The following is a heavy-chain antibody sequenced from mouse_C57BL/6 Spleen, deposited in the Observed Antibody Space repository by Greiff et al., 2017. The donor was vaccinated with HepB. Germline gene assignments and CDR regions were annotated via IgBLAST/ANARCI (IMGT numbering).Heavy chain of an antibody. V-gene: IGHV1-64*01. D-gene: IGHD4-1*01. J-gene: IGHJ1*03. CDR1: GYTFTSYW. CDR3: ASPDWDGVLWYMDV. CDR2: IHPNSGST. Sequence: QVQLQQPGAELVKPGASVKLSCKASGYTFTSYWMHWVKQRPGQGLEWIGMIHPNSGSTNYNEKFKSKATLTVDKSSSTAYMQLSSLTSEDSAVYSGASPDWDGVLWYMDVWGTGTTVTVSS.